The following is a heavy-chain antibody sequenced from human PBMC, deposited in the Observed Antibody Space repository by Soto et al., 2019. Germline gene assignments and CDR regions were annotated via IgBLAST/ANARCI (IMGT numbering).Heavy chain of an antibody. D-gene: IGHD3-22*01. J-gene: IGHJ4*02. CDR2: IWYDGSNK. Sequence: LXLSCAASGFTFSSYVMHWVRQAPGKGLEWVAVIWYDGSNKYYADSVKGRFTISRDNSKNTLYLQMNSLRAEDTAVYYCARDNYYDSSGSPGHFDSWGQGTLVTVSS. CDR1: GFTFSSYV. V-gene: IGHV3-33*01. CDR3: ARDNYYDSSGSPGHFDS.